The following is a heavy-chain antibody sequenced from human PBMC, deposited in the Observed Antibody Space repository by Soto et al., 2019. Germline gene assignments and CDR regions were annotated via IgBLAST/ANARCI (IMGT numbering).Heavy chain of an antibody. CDR3: ARAGGTTVTGLWPFDS. Sequence: ESGGGVVQPGRSLRLSCEASGFTFNTYSMHWVRQPPGTGLEWLAAIWYDGTQKYYADSVKGRFIISRDNSKKTLYLEMNSLRAEDTAVYYCARAGGTTVTGLWPFDSWGQGTLVTVSS. D-gene: IGHD4-17*01. J-gene: IGHJ4*02. CDR2: IWYDGTQK. CDR1: GFTFNTYS. V-gene: IGHV3-33*01.